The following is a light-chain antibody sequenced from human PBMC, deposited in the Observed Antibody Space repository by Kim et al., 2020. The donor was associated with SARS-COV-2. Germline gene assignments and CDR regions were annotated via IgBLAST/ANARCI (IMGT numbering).Light chain of an antibody. CDR1: SGNSSYA. Sequence: ASVKLTCTLSSGNSSYAIAWHQQQPEKGPRYLMKLNSDGSHSKGEGIPDRFSGSSSGAERYLTISSLQSEDEADYYCQTWGTGIRVFGGGTKLTVL. CDR2: LNSDGSH. V-gene: IGLV4-69*01. CDR3: QTWGTGIRV. J-gene: IGLJ3*02.